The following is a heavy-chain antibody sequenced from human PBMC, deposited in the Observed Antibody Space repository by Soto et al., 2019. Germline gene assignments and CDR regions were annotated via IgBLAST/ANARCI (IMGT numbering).Heavy chain of an antibody. CDR2: VSPDGIRT. CDR3: AKKYSSDWPTFDF. V-gene: IGHV3-23*01. J-gene: IGHJ4*02. CDR1: GFTFTRYA. D-gene: IGHD6-19*01. Sequence: GSLRLSCVGSGFTFTRYAMSWVLQAPGEGLEWVSAVSPDGIRTSYADSVKGRFTISRDNSKNTVYLQMNSLRAEDMAIYYCAKKYSSDWPTFDFWGQGTLVTVPS.